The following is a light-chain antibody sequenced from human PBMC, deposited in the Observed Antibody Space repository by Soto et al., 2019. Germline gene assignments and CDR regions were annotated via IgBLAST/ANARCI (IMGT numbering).Light chain of an antibody. Sequence: EVVMTQSPGTLSVSLGESATLSCRASQSVDGYLAWYQQKPGQAPRLLIYGASTRATGVTARFRGGGSGTEFTLTISSLQSEDFAVYYCQQYNNWPWTFGQGTKVDIK. CDR3: QQYNNWPWT. CDR1: QSVDGY. V-gene: IGKV3-15*01. J-gene: IGKJ1*01. CDR2: GAS.